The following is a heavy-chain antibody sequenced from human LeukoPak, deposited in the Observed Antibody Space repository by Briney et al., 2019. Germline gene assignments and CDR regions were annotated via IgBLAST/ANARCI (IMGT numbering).Heavy chain of an antibody. J-gene: IGHJ3*01. CDR2: IGASGEST. V-gene: IGHV3-23*01. CDR1: GFTFSSYA. D-gene: IGHD5-24*01. Sequence: QSGGSLRLSCAASGFTFSSYAMSWVRQAPGKGLEWVSLIGASGESTYYADSVKGRFTISRDNSKNTLSLQMNSLRVEDTAMYFCAKDIQLSTWGLGTMVTVSS. CDR3: AKDIQLST.